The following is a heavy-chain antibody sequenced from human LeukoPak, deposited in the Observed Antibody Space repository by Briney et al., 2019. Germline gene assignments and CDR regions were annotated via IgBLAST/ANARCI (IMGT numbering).Heavy chain of an antibody. CDR2: ISYDGRQN. D-gene: IGHD2-8*01. CDR3: ARVYLERLTAGYFDH. J-gene: IGHJ4*02. CDR1: GFTFSTYA. V-gene: IGHV3-30*04. Sequence: GGSLRLSCAASGFTFSTYAMNWVRQAPGKGLEWVAVISYDGRQNYYADSVKGRFTISRDNSKNTLYLQMNSLRDEDSAAYCCARVYLERLTAGYFDHWGQGTWVTVSS.